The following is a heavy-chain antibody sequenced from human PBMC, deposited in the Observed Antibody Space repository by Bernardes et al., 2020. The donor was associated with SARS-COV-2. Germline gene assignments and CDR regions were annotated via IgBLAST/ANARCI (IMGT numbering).Heavy chain of an antibody. CDR3: AKARSSNYPEGRFDS. CDR1: GFNFRCFA. J-gene: IGHJ4*02. V-gene: IGHV3-23*01. CDR2: ISRSADST. Sequence: GGSLRLSCAASGFNFRCFAMNWVRPAPGKGLDWVSDISRSADSTNYAASVKGRFTIPRDNAKNTLLLQMNSLTVEDTAVYYCAKARSSNYPEGRFDSWGQGILVTVSS. D-gene: IGHD2-2*01.